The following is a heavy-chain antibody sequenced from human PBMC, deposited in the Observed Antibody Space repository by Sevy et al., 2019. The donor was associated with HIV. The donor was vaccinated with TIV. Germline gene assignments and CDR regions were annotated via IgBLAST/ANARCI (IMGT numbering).Heavy chain of an antibody. CDR2: MNPNSGNT. D-gene: IGHD2-15*01. Sequence: ASVKVSCKASGYTFTSYDINWVRQATGQGLEWMGWMNPNSGNTGYPQKFQGRVTRTRNTSISTAYMELSSLRSEDTAVYYCARARRGICSGGSCLGIDYWGQGTLVTVSS. CDR3: ARARRGICSGGSCLGIDY. J-gene: IGHJ4*02. V-gene: IGHV1-8*01. CDR1: GYTFTSYD.